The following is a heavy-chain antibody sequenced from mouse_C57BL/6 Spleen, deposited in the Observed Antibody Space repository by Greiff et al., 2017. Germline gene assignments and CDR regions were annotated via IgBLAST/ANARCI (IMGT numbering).Heavy chain of an antibody. D-gene: IGHD1-1*01. CDR3: ERRFYYGGSVYFDV. J-gene: IGHJ1*03. CDR2: IYPGSGST. Sequence: QVQLQQPGAELVKPGASVKMSCKASGYTFTSYWITWVKQRPGQGLAWIGDIYPGSGSTNSTEKFKSKAPLTVDTSSSTAYMQLSSLTSEDSAVYYCERRFYYGGSVYFDVWGTGTTVTVSS. V-gene: IGHV1-55*01. CDR1: GYTFTSYW.